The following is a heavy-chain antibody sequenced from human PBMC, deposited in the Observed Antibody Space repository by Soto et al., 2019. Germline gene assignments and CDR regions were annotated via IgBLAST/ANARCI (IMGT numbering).Heavy chain of an antibody. CDR3: AKGKGVGATPDGANC. Sequence: EVQVLESGGGLVQPGGSLRLSCAASGFTFSSFGMKWVRQAPGKGLEWVSGVRSDGDTTYNAESGKGRFTVSRDTSKNTVYLQMNSLRAEDTAVYYCAKGKGVGATPDGANCWGQGTPVTVSS. CDR2: VRSDGDTT. CDR1: GFTFSSFG. J-gene: IGHJ4*02. V-gene: IGHV3-23*01. D-gene: IGHD1-26*01.